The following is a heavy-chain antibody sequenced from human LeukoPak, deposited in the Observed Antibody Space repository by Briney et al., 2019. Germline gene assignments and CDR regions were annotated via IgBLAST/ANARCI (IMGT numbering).Heavy chain of an antibody. D-gene: IGHD2-15*01. Sequence: GGSLRLSCAASGFTFSDQYMDWVRQPPGKGLEWVGRARDKPNTYTTEYAASVKGRFTISRDDSKNSLYLLMNSLKIEDTAIYYCARVVADVFDIWGQGTMVTVSS. CDR3: ARVVADVFDI. V-gene: IGHV3-72*01. CDR2: ARDKPNTYTT. J-gene: IGHJ3*02. CDR1: GFTFSDQY.